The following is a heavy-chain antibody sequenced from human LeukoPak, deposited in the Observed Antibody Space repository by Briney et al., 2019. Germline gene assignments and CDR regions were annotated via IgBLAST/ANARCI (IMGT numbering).Heavy chain of an antibody. CDR1: GFVFSASY. CDR3: VRGGTYWIVS. Sequence: GGSLRLSCAASGFVFSASYMSWVRKAPGKGLEWVATIKPDGSEKYHVDSVSGRFTISRDNANDSLFLQMNNLRVDDTAVYYCVRGGTYWIVSWGQGTLVNVS. V-gene: IGHV3-7*01. CDR2: IKPDGSEK. J-gene: IGHJ5*01.